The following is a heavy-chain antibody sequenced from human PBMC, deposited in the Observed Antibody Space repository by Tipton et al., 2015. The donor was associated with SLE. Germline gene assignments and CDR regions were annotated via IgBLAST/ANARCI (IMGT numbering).Heavy chain of an antibody. CDR1: GFTFNSHA. CDR3: ASEETSSYYFDY. CDR2: ISYSGHNN. J-gene: IGHJ4*02. D-gene: IGHD2-15*01. Sequence: SLRLSCAASGFTFNSHAMHRVRQAPSKGLEWVAVISYSGHNNYYADSVKGRFTISRDNSKNTLYLQMNSLRAEDTAVYYCASEETSSYYFDYWGQGTLVTVSS. V-gene: IGHV3-30*04.